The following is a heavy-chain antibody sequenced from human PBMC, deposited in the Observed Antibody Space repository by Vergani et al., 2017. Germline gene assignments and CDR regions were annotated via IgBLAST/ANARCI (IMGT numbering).Heavy chain of an antibody. V-gene: IGHV2-5*01. D-gene: IGHD3-22*01. CDR1: GFSLSTSGVG. CDR2: IYWNDDK. CDR3: AHRRYDSSGYYYGDYLDY. Sequence: QITLKESGPTLVKPTQTLTLTCTFSGFSLSTSGVGVGWIRQPPGKALEWLALIYWNDDKRYSPSLKSRLTITKDTSKNQVVLTMTNMDPVDTATYYCAHRRYDSSGYYYGDYLDYWGQGTLVTVSS. J-gene: IGHJ4*02.